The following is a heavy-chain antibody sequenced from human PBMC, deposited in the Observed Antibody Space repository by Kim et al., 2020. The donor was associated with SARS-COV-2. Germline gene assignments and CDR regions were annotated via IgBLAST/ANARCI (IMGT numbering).Heavy chain of an antibody. CDR1: GFTFSSYD. V-gene: IGHV3-13*01. CDR2: IGTAGDT. J-gene: IGHJ6*03. CDR3: ARALYSSSSIGGRYYYYYYMDV. D-gene: IGHD6-6*01. Sequence: GGSLRLSCAASGFTFSSYDMHWVRQATGKGLEWVSAIGTAGDTYYPGSVKGRFTISRENAKNSLYLQMNSLRAGDTAVYYCARALYSSSSIGGRYYYYYYMDVWGKGTTVTVSS.